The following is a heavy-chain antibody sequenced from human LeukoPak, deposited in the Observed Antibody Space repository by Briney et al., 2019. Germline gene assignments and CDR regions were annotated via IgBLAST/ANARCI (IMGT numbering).Heavy chain of an antibody. Sequence: EASVKVSCKASGGTFSSYAISWVRQAPGQGLEWMGGIIPILGTANYAQKFQGRVTITADESTSTAYMELSSLRSEDTAVYYCARSYYYGSGSPFDIWGQGTMVTVSS. CDR1: GGTFSSYA. CDR3: ARSYYYGSGSPFDI. D-gene: IGHD3-10*01. J-gene: IGHJ3*02. V-gene: IGHV1-69*13. CDR2: IIPILGTA.